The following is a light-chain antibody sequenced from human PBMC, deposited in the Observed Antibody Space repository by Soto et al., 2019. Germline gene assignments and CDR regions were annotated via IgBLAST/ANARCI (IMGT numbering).Light chain of an antibody. J-gene: IGLJ1*01. CDR3: QSHDSSLSAYV. Sequence: HSALTQPPSVSGAPGQRVTISCTGSSSNIGAGYDVHWYQQLPGTGPKLLISGNSNRPSGVPDRFSGSRSGTSASLAITGLQAEDEADYYCQSHDSSLSAYVFGTGTKVTVL. V-gene: IGLV1-40*01. CDR1: SSNIGAGYD. CDR2: GNS.